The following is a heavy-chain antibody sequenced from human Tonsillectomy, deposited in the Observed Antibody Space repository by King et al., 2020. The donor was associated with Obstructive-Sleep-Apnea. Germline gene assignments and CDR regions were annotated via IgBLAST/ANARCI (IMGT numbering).Heavy chain of an antibody. CDR2: ISWDGGST. V-gene: IGHV3-43D*03. Sequence: VQLVESGGVVVQPGGSLRLSCAASGFTFDDYAMHWVRQAPGKGLEWVSLISWDGGSTYYADSVKGRFTISRDNSKNSLYLQMNSLRAEDTALYYCAKWRGFGWSGCGGGMDVWGQGTTVTVSS. CDR3: AKWRGFGWSGCGGGMDV. D-gene: IGHD3-3*01. J-gene: IGHJ6*02. CDR1: GFTFDDYA.